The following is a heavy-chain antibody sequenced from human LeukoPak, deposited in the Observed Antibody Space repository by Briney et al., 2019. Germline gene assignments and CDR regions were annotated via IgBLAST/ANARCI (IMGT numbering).Heavy chain of an antibody. Sequence: SETLSLTCTVSGDSVSSYYWGWIRQPPGKGLEWIGSIYYSGSPYYNPSLKSRVTISVDTSKNQFSLKLSSVTAADTAVYYCARLRWRWLQFHYYYYMDVWGKGTTVTVSS. CDR2: IYYSGSP. CDR1: GDSVSSYY. D-gene: IGHD5-24*01. V-gene: IGHV4-39*01. CDR3: ARLRWRWLQFHYYYYMDV. J-gene: IGHJ6*03.